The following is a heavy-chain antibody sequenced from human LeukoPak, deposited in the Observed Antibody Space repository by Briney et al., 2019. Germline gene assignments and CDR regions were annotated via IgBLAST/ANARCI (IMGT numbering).Heavy chain of an antibody. CDR1: GFTFSSYA. CDR2: ISYDGSNK. V-gene: IGHV3-30-3*01. CDR3: ARESYIWTLWGGLYYFDY. Sequence: GGSLRLSCAASGFTFSSYAMHWARQAPGKGLEWVAVISYDGSNKYYADSVKGRFTISRDNAKNTLYLQMNSLRAEDTAVYYCARESYIWTLWGGLYYFDYWGQGTLVTVSS. J-gene: IGHJ4*02. D-gene: IGHD1-20*01.